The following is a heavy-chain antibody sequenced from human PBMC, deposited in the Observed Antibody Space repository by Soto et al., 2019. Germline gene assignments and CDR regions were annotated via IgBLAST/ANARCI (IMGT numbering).Heavy chain of an antibody. D-gene: IGHD3-22*01. CDR2: ISGSGGST. CDR3: AKDTIVVVPPRLFDY. Sequence: GGSLRLSCAASGFTFSSYAMSWVRQAPGKGLEWVSAISGSGGSTYYADSVKGRFTISRDNSKNTLYLQMNSLRAEDTAVYYCAKDTIVVVPPRLFDYWGQGTIVAVYS. V-gene: IGHV3-23*01. CDR1: GFTFSSYA. J-gene: IGHJ4*02.